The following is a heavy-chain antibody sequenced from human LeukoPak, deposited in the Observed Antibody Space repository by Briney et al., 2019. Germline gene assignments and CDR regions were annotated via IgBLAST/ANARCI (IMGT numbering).Heavy chain of an antibody. V-gene: IGHV1-24*01. Sequence: ASVKVSCKASGYTFTGYYMHWVRQAPGKGLEWMGGFDPEDGETIYAQKFQGRVTMTEDTSTDTAYMELSSLRSEDTAVYYCATDEGMITFGGVPRPFDYWGQGTLVTVSS. CDR2: FDPEDGET. CDR3: ATDEGMITFGGVPRPFDY. D-gene: IGHD3-16*01. J-gene: IGHJ4*02. CDR1: GYTFTGYY.